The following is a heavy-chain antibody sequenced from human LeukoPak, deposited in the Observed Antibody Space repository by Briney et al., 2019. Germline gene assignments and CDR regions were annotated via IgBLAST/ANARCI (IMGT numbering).Heavy chain of an antibody. CDR2: IRSSSSYI. Sequence: PGGSLRLSCAASGFTFSSCSMNWVRQAPGKGLEWVSSIRSSSSYIYYADSVKGRFTISRGNAKKSLYLQMNSLRAEDTAVYYCARVWGSSGDYSHEAFDIWGQGTMVTVSS. CDR1: GFTFSSCS. CDR3: ARVWGSSGDYSHEAFDI. V-gene: IGHV3-21*01. D-gene: IGHD3-22*01. J-gene: IGHJ3*02.